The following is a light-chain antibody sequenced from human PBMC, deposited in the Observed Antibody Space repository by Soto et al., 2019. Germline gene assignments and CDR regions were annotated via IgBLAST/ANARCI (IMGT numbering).Light chain of an antibody. CDR2: SAS. V-gene: IGKV3-15*01. J-gene: IGKJ3*01. Sequence: EIVMTQSPAPVSLSPGERASLSCRASQSVGSNLAWYQQSPGQAPRLLIYSASTRATGIPARFSGSGSGTEFTLTISTLQSEDFAVYYCQQYNNWPRTFGPGTKVDIK. CDR3: QQYNNWPRT. CDR1: QSVGSN.